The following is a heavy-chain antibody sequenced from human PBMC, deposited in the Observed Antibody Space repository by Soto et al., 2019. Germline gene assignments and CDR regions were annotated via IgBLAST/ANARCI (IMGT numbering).Heavy chain of an antibody. CDR1: GFTFSSYA. Sequence: GGSLRLSCAASGFTFSSYAMSWVRQAPGKGLEWVSAISGSGGSTYYADSVKGRFTISRDNSKNTLYLQMNSLRAEDTAVYYCAKDGVTIFGVVITRPYYYYYGMDVWGQGTTVTVSS. V-gene: IGHV3-23*01. CDR2: ISGSGGST. CDR3: AKDGVTIFGVVITRPYYYYYGMDV. J-gene: IGHJ6*02. D-gene: IGHD3-3*01.